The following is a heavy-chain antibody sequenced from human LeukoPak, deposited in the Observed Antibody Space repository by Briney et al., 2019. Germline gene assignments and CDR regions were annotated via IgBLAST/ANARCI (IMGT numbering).Heavy chain of an antibody. CDR2: IWYDGSNK. D-gene: IGHD6-13*01. V-gene: IGHV3-33*01. J-gene: IGHJ4*02. CDR3: ARDRAAADLDY. Sequence: GGSLRLSCAASGXTFSSYGMHWVRQAPGKGLEWVAVIWYDGSNKFYADSVKGRFTISRDNSKNTLYLQMNSLRAEDTAVYYCARDRAAADLDYWGQGTLVTVSS. CDR1: GXTFSSYG.